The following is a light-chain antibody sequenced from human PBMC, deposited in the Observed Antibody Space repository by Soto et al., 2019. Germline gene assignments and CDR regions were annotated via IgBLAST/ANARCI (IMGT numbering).Light chain of an antibody. CDR2: EVS. J-gene: IGLJ2*01. Sequence: QYALTQPPSASGSPGQSVAISCTGTSSDVGGYNYVSWYQQHPGKAPKLMIYEVSKRPSGVPDRFSGSKSGNTASLTVSGLQAEDEADYYCSSYAGSKYVVFGGGTKLTVL. CDR3: SSYAGSKYVV. CDR1: SSDVGGYNY. V-gene: IGLV2-8*01.